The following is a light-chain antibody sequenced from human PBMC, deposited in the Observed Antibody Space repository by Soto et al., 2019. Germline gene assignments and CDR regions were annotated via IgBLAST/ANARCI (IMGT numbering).Light chain of an antibody. CDR1: QSISSY. CDR3: QQSYSTPWT. V-gene: IGKV1-39*01. CDR2: AAS. J-gene: IGKJ1*01. Sequence: DIQMTQSPSSLSASVGDRVTTTCRASQSISSYLNWYQQKPGKAPKLLIYAASSLQSGVPSRFSGRGSGTYFTLTISSLQPEDFATYYCQQSYSTPWTFGQGTKVEIK.